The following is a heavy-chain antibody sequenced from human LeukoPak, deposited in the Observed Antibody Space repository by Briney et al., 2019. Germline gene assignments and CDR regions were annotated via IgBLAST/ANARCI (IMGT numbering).Heavy chain of an antibody. D-gene: IGHD4-17*01. J-gene: IGHJ1*01. Sequence: ASVKVSCKTSGYTFTDYFVHWVRQAPGQGLEWMGWINPNSGGTNYAQKFRGRVTMTRDTSITTAYMDLSGLESDDTAAYYCASRVSGDSSTYVEYFQHWGQGTLVTVSS. CDR1: GYTFTDYF. CDR3: ASRVSGDSSTYVEYFQH. CDR2: INPNSGGT. V-gene: IGHV1-2*02.